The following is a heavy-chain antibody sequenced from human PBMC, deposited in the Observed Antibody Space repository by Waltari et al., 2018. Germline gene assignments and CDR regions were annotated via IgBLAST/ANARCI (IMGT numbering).Heavy chain of an antibody. CDR3: ARIRGGGSGSTDAFDI. CDR2: ISPYNGNL. D-gene: IGHD3-10*01. V-gene: IGHV1-18*01. J-gene: IGHJ3*02. CDR1: GYTFISYG. Sequence: QVQLVQSGAEVKKPGASVKVSCKASGYTFISYGISWVRQAPGQGLEWMGWISPYNGNLNYAQMLEARVTMTTDTATSTAYMDLRSLRSDDTAVYYCARIRGGGSGSTDAFDIWGQGTMVTVSS.